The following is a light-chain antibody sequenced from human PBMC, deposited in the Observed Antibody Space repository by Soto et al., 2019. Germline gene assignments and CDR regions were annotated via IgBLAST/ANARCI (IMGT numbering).Light chain of an antibody. V-gene: IGLV2-14*03. CDR2: DVA. J-gene: IGLJ1*01. CDR3: VSYTSSTTYV. CDR1: SSGVWGSNF. Sequence: QSAVTQPAAVSDCPGQSITISCTGTSSGVWGSNFVSWDQRHPVRPPRRIIYDVANRPSGVSNRFSGSKSGSTASLIISRLQTEDEADYYCVSYTSSTTYVFGTGTKVTVL.